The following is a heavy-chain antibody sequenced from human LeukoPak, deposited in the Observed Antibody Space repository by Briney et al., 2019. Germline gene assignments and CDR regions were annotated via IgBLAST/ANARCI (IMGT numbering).Heavy chain of an antibody. Sequence: ASVKVSCKVSGYTLTELSMHWVRQAPGKGLEWMGGFDPEDGETIYAQKFQGRVTMTEDTSTDTAYMELSSLRSEDTAVYYCATEANSSSWHGPWDAFDIWGQGTMVTVSS. J-gene: IGHJ3*02. V-gene: IGHV1-24*01. D-gene: IGHD6-13*01. CDR2: FDPEDGET. CDR1: GYTLTELS. CDR3: ATEANSSSWHGPWDAFDI.